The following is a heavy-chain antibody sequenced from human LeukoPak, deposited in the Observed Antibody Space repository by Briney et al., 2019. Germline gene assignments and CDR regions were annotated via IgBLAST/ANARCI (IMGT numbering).Heavy chain of an antibody. CDR2: IFPRDSDV. D-gene: IGHD3-10*01. CDR1: GYTFTSYW. V-gene: IGHV5-51*01. CDR3: VRSLPGTLLRGDGMDV. J-gene: IGHJ6*02. Sequence: GESLKISCKTSGYTFTSYWIGWVRQTPGKGLECMGVIFPRDSDVRYSPPFQGQVTISADKSTNPAYLHWGSLKASDSAMYYCVRSLPGTLLRGDGMDVWGPGTTVTVS.